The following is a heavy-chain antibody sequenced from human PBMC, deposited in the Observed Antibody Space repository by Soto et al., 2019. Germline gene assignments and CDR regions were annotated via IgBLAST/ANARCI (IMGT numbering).Heavy chain of an antibody. CDR2: IYYSGST. D-gene: IGHD4-17*01. Sequence: QVQLQESGPGLVKPSQTLSLTCTVSGGSISSGDYYWSWIRQPPGKGLEWIGYIYYSGSTYYNPSLKSRVTISVDTSKNQFSLQLSSVTAADTAVYYCARAFDTSDYGFDPWGQGTLVTVSS. CDR3: ARAFDTSDYGFDP. CDR1: GGSISSGDYY. V-gene: IGHV4-30-4*01. J-gene: IGHJ5*02.